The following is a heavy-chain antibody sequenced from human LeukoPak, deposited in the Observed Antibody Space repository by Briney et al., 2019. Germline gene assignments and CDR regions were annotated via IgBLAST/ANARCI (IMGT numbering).Heavy chain of an antibody. D-gene: IGHD1-14*01. Sequence: GRSLRLSCAASGFTFSSYAMHWVRQAPGKGLEWVAVISYDGSNKYYADSVKGRFTISRDNSKNTLYLQMNSLRAEDTAVYYCAREPVYNWFDPWGQGTLVTVSS. CDR3: AREPVYNWFDP. J-gene: IGHJ5*02. V-gene: IGHV3-30*04. CDR1: GFTFSSYA. CDR2: ISYDGSNK.